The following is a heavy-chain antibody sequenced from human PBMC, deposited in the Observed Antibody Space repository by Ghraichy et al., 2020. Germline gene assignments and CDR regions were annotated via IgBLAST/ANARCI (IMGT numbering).Heavy chain of an antibody. V-gene: IGHV3-43*01. Sequence: GGSLRLSCAVSGFNFEDHTMYWVRQAPGKGLEWVSLISGDGGRIYYADSVKGRFTISRDNRRESLFLHMHSLRTEDTALYYCARGPSSTHYDSYYMDVWGHGSSVTVS. D-gene: IGHD2-2*01. CDR1: GFNFEDHT. J-gene: IGHJ6*03. CDR2: ISGDGGRI. CDR3: ARGPSSTHYDSYYMDV.